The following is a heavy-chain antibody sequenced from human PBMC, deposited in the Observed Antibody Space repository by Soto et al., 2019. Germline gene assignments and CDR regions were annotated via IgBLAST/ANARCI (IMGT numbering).Heavy chain of an antibody. Sequence: GASVKVSCKASGGTFSSYAISWVRQAPGQGLEWMGGIIPIFGTANYAQKFQGRVTITADESTSTAYMELSSLRSEDTVVYYCASLLYDLNWFDPWGQGTLVTVSS. CDR2: IIPIFGTA. J-gene: IGHJ5*02. CDR1: GGTFSSYA. V-gene: IGHV1-69*13. CDR3: ASLLYDLNWFDP. D-gene: IGHD3-16*01.